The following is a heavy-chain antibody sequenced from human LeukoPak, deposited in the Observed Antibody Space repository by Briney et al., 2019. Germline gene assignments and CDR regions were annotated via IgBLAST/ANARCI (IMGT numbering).Heavy chain of an antibody. V-gene: IGHV3-30-3*01. J-gene: IGHJ3*02. CDR3: AREYSGTYDDAFDI. D-gene: IGHD1-26*01. CDR2: ISYEGSNK. CDR1: GFTFSSYT. Sequence: GGSLRLSCAASGFTFSSYTMQWVRQAPGKGLEWVAAISYEGSNKYYADSVEGRFTISRDNSKNTLYLQMNSLRAEDTAVYYCAREYSGTYDDAFDIWGQGTMVTVSS.